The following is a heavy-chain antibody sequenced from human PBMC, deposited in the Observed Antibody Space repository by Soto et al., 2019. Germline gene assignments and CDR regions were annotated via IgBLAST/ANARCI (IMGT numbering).Heavy chain of an antibody. V-gene: IGHV4-39*01. CDR2: IYYSGST. Sequence: QLQLQESGPGLVKPSETLSLTCTVSGGSISSSSYYWGWIRQPPGKGLEWIGSIYYSGSTYYNPSLKSRVTISVDTSKNQFSLKLSSVTAADTAVYYCARHHGSSFGAFDIWGQGTMVTVSS. J-gene: IGHJ3*02. CDR1: GGSISSSSYY. D-gene: IGHD6-6*01. CDR3: ARHHGSSFGAFDI.